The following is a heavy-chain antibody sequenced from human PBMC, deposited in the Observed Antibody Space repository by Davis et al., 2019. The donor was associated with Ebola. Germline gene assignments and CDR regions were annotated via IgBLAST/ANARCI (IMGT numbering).Heavy chain of an antibody. CDR1: GFTFSSYA. CDR2: ISGSGGST. V-gene: IGHV3-23*01. CDR3: ANTQGLGGNYFGDY. J-gene: IGHJ4*02. D-gene: IGHD4-23*01. Sequence: PGGSLRLSCAASGFTFSSYAMSWVRQAPGKGLEWVSAISGSGGSTYYADSVKGRFTISRDNSKNTLYLQMNSLRAEDTAVYYCANTQGLGGNYFGDYWGQGTLVTVSS.